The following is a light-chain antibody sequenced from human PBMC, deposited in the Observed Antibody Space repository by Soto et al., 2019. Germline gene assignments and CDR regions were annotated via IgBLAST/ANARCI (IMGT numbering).Light chain of an antibody. J-gene: IGKJ2*01. Sequence: EIQMTQSPSSLSASVGDRVTITCRASQSISRYLNWYQQKPGKAPKLLISAASSLQSGVPSRFSGSGSGTDFTLTISSLQPEDFATYYCQESYSTPIYTFGQGTKLEIK. V-gene: IGKV1-39*01. CDR3: QESYSTPIYT. CDR2: AAS. CDR1: QSISRY.